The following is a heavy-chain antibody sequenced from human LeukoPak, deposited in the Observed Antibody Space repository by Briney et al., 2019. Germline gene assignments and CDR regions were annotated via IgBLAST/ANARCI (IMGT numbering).Heavy chain of an antibody. Sequence: SETLSLTCAVYGGSFSGYYWSWIRQPPGKGLEWIGEINHSGSTNYNPSLKSRVTISVDTSKNQFSLKLSSVTAADTAVYYCARRPQWLSPFDYWGQGTLVTVSS. V-gene: IGHV4-34*01. D-gene: IGHD6-19*01. CDR1: GGSFSGYY. CDR3: ARRPQWLSPFDY. CDR2: INHSGST. J-gene: IGHJ4*02.